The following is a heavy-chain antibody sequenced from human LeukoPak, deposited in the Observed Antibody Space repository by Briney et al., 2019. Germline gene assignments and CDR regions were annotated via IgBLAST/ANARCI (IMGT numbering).Heavy chain of an antibody. CDR1: GGSITTYF. CDR2: IRYSVST. V-gene: IGHV4-59*08. D-gene: IGHD3-16*01. J-gene: IGHJ4*02. Sequence: SETLSLTCTVSGGSITTYFWSWIRQPPGKGLEWVGYIRYSVSTSYNPSLKSRVTMSVDTSKNQLSLRLSSVTAADTAVYYCVRHDLRGGAYDYRGQGTLVAVSS. CDR3: VRHDLRGGAYDY.